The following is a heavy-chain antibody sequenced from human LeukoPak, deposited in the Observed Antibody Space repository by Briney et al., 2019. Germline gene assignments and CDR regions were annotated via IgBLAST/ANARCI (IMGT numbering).Heavy chain of an antibody. CDR1: GFTFSSYG. D-gene: IGHD5-24*01. CDR3: AKSVTVEMATSPGY. Sequence: GGSLRLSCAASGFTFSSYGMHWVRQAPGKGLEWVAVIWYDGSNKYYADSVKGRFTISRDNSKNTLYLQMNSLRAEDTAVYYCAKSVTVEMATSPGYWGQGTLVTVS. CDR2: IWYDGSNK. V-gene: IGHV3-33*06. J-gene: IGHJ4*02.